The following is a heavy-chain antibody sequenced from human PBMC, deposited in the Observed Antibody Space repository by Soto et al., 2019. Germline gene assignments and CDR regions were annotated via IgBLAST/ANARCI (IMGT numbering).Heavy chain of an antibody. D-gene: IGHD2-15*01. J-gene: IGHJ1*01. CDR1: GGSISSGGYY. V-gene: IGHV4-31*03. CDR2: IYYSGST. CDR3: ARVTPPYCSGGSCYSVSGEYFQH. Sequence: SETLSLTCTVSGGSISSGGYYWSWIRQHPGKGLEWIGYIYYSGSTYYNPSLKSRVTISVDTSKNQFSLKLSSVTAADTAVYYCARVTPPYCSGGSCYSVSGEYFQHWGQGTLVTVSS.